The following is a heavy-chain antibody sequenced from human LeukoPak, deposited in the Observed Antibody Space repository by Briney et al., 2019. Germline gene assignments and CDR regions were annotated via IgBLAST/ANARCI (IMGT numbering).Heavy chain of an antibody. V-gene: IGHV3-21*01. J-gene: IGHJ5*02. CDR3: ARALSLSIAARPCFDP. D-gene: IGHD6-6*01. CDR1: GFTFSSYE. CDR2: ISSSSSYI. Sequence: NTGGSLRLSCAASGFTFSSYEMNWVRQAPGKGLEWVSSISSSSSYIYYADSVKGRFTISRDNAKNSLYLQMNSLRAEDTAVYYCARALSLSIAARPCFDPWGQGTLVTVSS.